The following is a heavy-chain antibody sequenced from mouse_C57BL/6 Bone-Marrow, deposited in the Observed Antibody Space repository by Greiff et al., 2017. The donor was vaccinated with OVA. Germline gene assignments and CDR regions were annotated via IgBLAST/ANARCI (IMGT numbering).Heavy chain of an antibody. CDR1: GYTFTDYY. D-gene: IGHD2-4*01. V-gene: IGHV1-26*01. CDR3: ASSESMITAFFDY. J-gene: IGHJ2*01. CDR2: INPNNGGT. Sequence: VQLQQSGPELVKPGASVKISCKASGYTFTDYYMNWVKQSHGKSLEWIGDINPNNGGTSYNQQFKGKATLTVDKSSSTAYMELRSLTSEDSAVYYCASSESMITAFFDYWGQGTTLTVSS.